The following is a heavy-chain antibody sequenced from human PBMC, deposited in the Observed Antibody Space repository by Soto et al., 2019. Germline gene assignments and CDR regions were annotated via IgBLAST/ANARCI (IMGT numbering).Heavy chain of an antibody. J-gene: IGHJ6*02. CDR3: ARSQTYDSSGYSRDYYYYGMDV. V-gene: IGHV5-10-1*01. Sequence: PGESLKISCKGSGYSFTSYWISWVRQMPGKGLEWMGRIDPSDSYTNYSPSFQGHVTISADKSISTAYLQWSSLKASDTAMYYCARSQTYDSSGYSRDYYYYGMDVWGQGTTVTVSS. CDR2: IDPSDSYT. D-gene: IGHD3-22*01. CDR1: GYSFTSYW.